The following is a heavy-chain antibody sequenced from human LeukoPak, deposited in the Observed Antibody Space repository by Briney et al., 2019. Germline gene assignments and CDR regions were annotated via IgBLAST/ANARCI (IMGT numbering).Heavy chain of an antibody. J-gene: IGHJ4*02. Sequence: PGGSLRLSCAGSGFIFDDYAINWVRQAPGMGLEWVSAITGSSGVTFYTDSVKGRFTISRDNSKNMLYLQMNSLRAEDTAVYYCAKPRWINGTYYEGVDYWGQGTLVTASS. CDR2: ITGSSGVT. D-gene: IGHD1-26*01. V-gene: IGHV3-23*01. CDR3: AKPRWINGTYYEGVDY. CDR1: GFIFDDYA.